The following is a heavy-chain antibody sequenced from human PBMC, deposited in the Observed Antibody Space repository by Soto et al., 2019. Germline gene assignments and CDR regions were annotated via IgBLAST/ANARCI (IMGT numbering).Heavy chain of an antibody. Sequence: EVQLVESGGVLVQSGGSLRLSCAASGFTFSSYDMHWVRQATGKGLEWVSAIGTAGDAYYPASVKGRFTIARENARNCLYLQVNSLRAGDTAVYYCVRVLATPSTYHWYFDLWGRGTLVTVS. CDR2: IGTAGDA. V-gene: IGHV3-13*01. D-gene: IGHD5-12*01. CDR1: GFTFSSYD. J-gene: IGHJ2*01. CDR3: VRVLATPSTYHWYFDL.